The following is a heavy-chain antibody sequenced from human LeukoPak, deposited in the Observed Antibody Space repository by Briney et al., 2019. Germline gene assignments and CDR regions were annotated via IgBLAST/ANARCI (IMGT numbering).Heavy chain of an antibody. Sequence: SETLSLTCTVSGGSISSYYWSWIRQPAGKGLEWIGRIYTSGSTNYNPSLKSRVTMSVDTSKNQFSLKLSSVTAADTAVYYCARDDVDTAMFRGPYFDYWGQGTLVTVSS. CDR2: IYTSGST. V-gene: IGHV4-4*07. CDR3: ARDDVDTAMFRGPYFDY. J-gene: IGHJ4*02. D-gene: IGHD5-18*01. CDR1: GGSISSYY.